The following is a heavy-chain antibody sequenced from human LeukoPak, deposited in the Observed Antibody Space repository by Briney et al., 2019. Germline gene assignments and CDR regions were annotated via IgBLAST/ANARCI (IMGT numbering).Heavy chain of an antibody. CDR1: GFSFSSYG. D-gene: IGHD3-22*01. V-gene: IGHV3-21*01. CDR2: ISSSTSYI. J-gene: IGHJ4*02. CDR3: ARAGSSGHYYGY. Sequence: PGGSLTLSCRASGFSFSSYGMNWVRQAPGKGLEWVSSISSSTSYIYYADSLKGRFTISRDNAKNSLYLQMNSLRAVDTAVYYCARAGSSGHYYGYWGQGTLVTVSS.